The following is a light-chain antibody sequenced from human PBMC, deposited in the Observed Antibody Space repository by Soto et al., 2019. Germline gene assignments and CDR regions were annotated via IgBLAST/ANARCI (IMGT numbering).Light chain of an antibody. CDR1: SSDVGSYNR. CDR3: SSYTTSSTYV. Sequence: QSALTQPPSVSGSPGQSVAISCTGTSSDVGSYNRVSWYQQPPGTAPKLMIYDVSNRPSGVPDRFSGSKSGNTASLTISGLQAEDEADYYCSSYTTSSTYVLGTGTKVTV. V-gene: IGLV2-18*02. J-gene: IGLJ1*01. CDR2: DVS.